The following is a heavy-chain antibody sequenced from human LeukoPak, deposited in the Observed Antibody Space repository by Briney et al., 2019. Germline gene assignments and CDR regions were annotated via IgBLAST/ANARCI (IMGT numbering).Heavy chain of an antibody. CDR2: IYYSGST. CDR3: ARVIGYCSSTSCFCYFDY. D-gene: IGHD2-2*01. CDR1: GGSISSYY. J-gene: IGHJ4*02. Sequence: PSETLSLTCTVSGGSISSYYWSWIRQPPGKGLEWVGYIYYSGSTNYNPSLKSRVTTSVDTSKNQLSLKLSSVTAADTAVYYCARVIGYCSSTSCFCYFDYWGQGTLVTVSS. V-gene: IGHV4-59*08.